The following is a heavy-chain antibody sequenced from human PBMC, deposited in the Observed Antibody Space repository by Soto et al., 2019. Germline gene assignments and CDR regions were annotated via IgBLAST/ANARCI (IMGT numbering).Heavy chain of an antibody. J-gene: IGHJ5*02. Sequence: SETLSLTCTVSGGSISDHYYMWIRQSPGKGLEYIGYIHNGGSTNYNPSLKSRVIISVDTSKNQFSLKLTSVTAADTAVYYCARDRGYSNWYDPWGQGTLVTVSS. D-gene: IGHD5-18*01. CDR2: IHNGGST. CDR1: GGSISDHY. CDR3: ARDRGYSNWYDP. V-gene: IGHV4-59*11.